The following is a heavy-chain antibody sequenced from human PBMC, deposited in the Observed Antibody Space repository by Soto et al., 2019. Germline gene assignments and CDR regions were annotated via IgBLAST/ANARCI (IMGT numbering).Heavy chain of an antibody. J-gene: IGHJ6*04. CDR3: ARGGVVPAAYYYGMDV. D-gene: IGHD2-2*01. CDR2: IIPIFGTA. Sequence: SVKVSCKASGGTFSSYAISWVRQAPGQGLEWMGGIIPIFGTANYAQKFQGRVTITADESTSTAYMELSSLRSEDTAVYYCARGGVVPAAYYYGMDVWGEGTTVTVSS. CDR1: GGTFSSYA. V-gene: IGHV1-69*13.